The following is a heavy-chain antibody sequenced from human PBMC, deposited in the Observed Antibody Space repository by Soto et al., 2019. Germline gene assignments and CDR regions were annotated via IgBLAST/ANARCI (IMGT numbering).Heavy chain of an antibody. D-gene: IGHD3-3*02. CDR1: GDPISTYY. V-gene: IGHV4-39*01. CDR3: ASPKIAFYNWFDP. Sequence: SETLSLTCTVSGDPISTYYWGWIRQPPGKGLEWIGSIYYSGSTYYNPSLKSRVTISVDTSKNQFSLKLSSVTAADTAVYYCASPKIAFYNWFDPWGQGTLVTVSS. CDR2: IYYSGST. J-gene: IGHJ5*02.